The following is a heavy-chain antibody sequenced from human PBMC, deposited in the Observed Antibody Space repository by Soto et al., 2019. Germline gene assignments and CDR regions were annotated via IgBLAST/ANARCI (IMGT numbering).Heavy chain of an antibody. CDR2: IKQDGSEK. CDR3: ARESGDILTGYYYGMDV. V-gene: IGHV3-7*01. J-gene: IGHJ6*02. D-gene: IGHD3-9*01. Sequence: EVQLVESGGGLVQPGGSLRLSCAASGFTFSSYWMSWVRQAPGKGLEWVANIKQDGSEKYYVDSVKGRFTIPRDNAKNSLYLQMNSLGAEDTAVYYCARESGDILTGYYYGMDVWGQGTTVTVSS. CDR1: GFTFSSYW.